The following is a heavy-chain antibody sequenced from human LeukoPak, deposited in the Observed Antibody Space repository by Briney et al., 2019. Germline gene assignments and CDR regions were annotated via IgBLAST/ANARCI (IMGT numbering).Heavy chain of an antibody. D-gene: IGHD3-22*01. CDR2: INPNSGGT. J-gene: IGHJ3*02. CDR3: ARDRSGAYYDSSGYFWTPDDAFDI. Sequence: GASVKVSCKASGYTFTGYYMHWVRQAPGQGLEWMGWINPNSGGTNYAQKFQGRVTMTRDTSISTAYMELSRLRSDDTAVYYCARDRSGAYYDSSGYFWTPDDAFDIWGQGTMVTVSS. V-gene: IGHV1-2*02. CDR1: GYTFTGYY.